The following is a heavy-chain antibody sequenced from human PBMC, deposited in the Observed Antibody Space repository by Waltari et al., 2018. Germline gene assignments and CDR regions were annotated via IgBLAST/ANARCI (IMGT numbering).Heavy chain of an antibody. V-gene: IGHV4-61*09. D-gene: IGHD3-10*01. Sequence: QVQLQESGPGLVKPSQTLSLTCPVSGGSLSSGSYYWSWIRQPAGKGLELIGYIYTSGSTNYNPSLKSRVTISVDTSKNQFSLKLSSVTAADTAVYYCARAGLLWFRAGWFDPWGQGTLVTVSS. CDR3: ARAGLLWFRAGWFDP. J-gene: IGHJ5*02. CDR2: IYTSGST. CDR1: GGSLSSGSYY.